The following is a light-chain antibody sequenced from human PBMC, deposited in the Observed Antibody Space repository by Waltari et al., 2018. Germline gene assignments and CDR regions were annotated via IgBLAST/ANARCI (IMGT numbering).Light chain of an antibody. V-gene: IGLV2-14*01. Sequence: TGRDIGAYDYVSWYQQHPGKAPKLIIFQVSNRPSGVSDRFSASKSGMTASLSISGLRTDDEAIYYCSSYSTSTYPIFGGGTKVTVL. CDR3: SSYSTSTYPI. J-gene: IGLJ2*01. CDR2: QVS. CDR1: GRDIGAYDY.